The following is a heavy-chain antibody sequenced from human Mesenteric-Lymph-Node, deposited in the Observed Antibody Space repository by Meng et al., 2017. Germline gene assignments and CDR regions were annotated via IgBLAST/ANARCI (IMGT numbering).Heavy chain of an antibody. D-gene: IGHD3-10*01. CDR2: INHSGST. CDR1: GGSFSGYY. Sequence: SETLSLTCAVYGGSFSGYYWSWIRQPPGKGLEWIGEINHSGSTNYNPSLKSRVTISVDTSKNQFSLKLSSVTAADTAVYYCERDPRDSYYGSGSYYSTADYWGQGTLVTVSS. V-gene: IGHV4-34*01. CDR3: ERDPRDSYYGSGSYYSTADY. J-gene: IGHJ4*02.